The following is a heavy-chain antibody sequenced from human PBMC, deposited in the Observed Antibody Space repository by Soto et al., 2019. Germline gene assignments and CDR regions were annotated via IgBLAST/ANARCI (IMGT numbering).Heavy chain of an antibody. J-gene: IGHJ6*02. V-gene: IGHV3-23*01. CDR1: GFTFSSYA. CDR3: EKDPSGGYCSGGSGYGGYDYYGRDV. Sequence: EVQLLESGGGLVQPGGSLLLSCAASGFTFSSYAMSWVRQAPGKGLEWVSAISGSGGSTYYADSVKGRFTISRDNSKHTMYLQMNRLRAEDTAVYYCEKDPSGGYCSGGSGYGGYDYYGRDVWGQGSTVTVSS. D-gene: IGHD2-15*01. CDR2: ISGSGGST.